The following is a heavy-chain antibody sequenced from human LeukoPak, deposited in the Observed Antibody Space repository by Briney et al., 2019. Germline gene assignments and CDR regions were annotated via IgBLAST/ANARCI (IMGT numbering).Heavy chain of an antibody. CDR3: ARAMRYSYGYAAWFDP. Sequence: SQTLSLTCAISGDSVSSNSAAWNWIRQSPSRGLEWLGRTYYRSKWYNDYAVSVKSRITINPDTSKNQFSLQLNSVTPEDTAVYYCARAMRYSYGYAAWFDPWGQGTLVTVSS. CDR1: GDSVSSNSAA. J-gene: IGHJ5*02. D-gene: IGHD5-18*01. CDR2: TYYRSKWYN. V-gene: IGHV6-1*01.